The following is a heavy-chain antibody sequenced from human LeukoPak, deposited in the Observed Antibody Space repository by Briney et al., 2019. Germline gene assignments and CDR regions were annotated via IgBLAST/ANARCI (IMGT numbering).Heavy chain of an antibody. J-gene: IGHJ6*02. D-gene: IGHD5-18*01. CDR3: ARLSAGQLWPQSYYYYYGMDV. Sequence: PSETLSLTCTVSGGSISSSSYYWGWIRQPPGKGLEWIGSIYYSGSTYYNPSLKSRVTISVDTSKNQFSLKLSSVTAADTAVYYCARLSAGQLWPQSYYYYYGMDVWGRGTTVTVSS. CDR1: GGSISSSSYY. CDR2: IYYSGST. V-gene: IGHV4-39*01.